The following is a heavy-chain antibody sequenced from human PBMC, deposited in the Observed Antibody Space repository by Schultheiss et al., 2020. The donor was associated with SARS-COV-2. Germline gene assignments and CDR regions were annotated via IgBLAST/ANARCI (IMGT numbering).Heavy chain of an antibody. CDR1: GFTFSNYG. CDR2: IWYDGSNK. Sequence: GGSLRLSCAVSGFTFSNYGMHWVRQAPGKGLEWVAVIWYDGSNKYYADSVKGRFTISRDNSKNTLYLQMSSLRAEDTAVYYCAREFIPVGGTLPLFDYWGQGTLVTVSS. D-gene: IGHD1-26*01. CDR3: AREFIPVGGTLPLFDY. V-gene: IGHV3-33*01. J-gene: IGHJ4*02.